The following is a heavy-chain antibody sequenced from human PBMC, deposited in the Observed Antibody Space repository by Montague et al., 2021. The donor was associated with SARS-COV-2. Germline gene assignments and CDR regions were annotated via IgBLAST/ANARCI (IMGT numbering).Heavy chain of an antibody. D-gene: IGHD2-2*01. V-gene: IGHV4-31*03. CDR2: LYYSGST. J-gene: IGHJ5*02. Sequence: TLSLTCTVSGGSISSGGYYWSWIRQHPGKDLGWIGYLYYSGSTYYYPSLKSRLTISVDTSENRFSLKLSSVTAADTAMYYCARACVVVPTTRNWFDPWGQGTLVTVSS. CDR1: GGSISSGGYY. CDR3: ARACVVVPTTRNWFDP.